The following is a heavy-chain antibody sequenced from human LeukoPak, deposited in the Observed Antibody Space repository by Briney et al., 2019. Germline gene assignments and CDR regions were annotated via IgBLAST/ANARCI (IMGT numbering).Heavy chain of an antibody. V-gene: IGHV5-51*01. J-gene: IGHJ4*02. D-gene: IGHD2-2*01. Sequence: GESLKISCRGSGYSFNTYWIGWVRQMPGKGLEWMGCIYASDSDTRYSPSFQRQVTISDDTSINTAYLQWSSLKASDTAMYYWARRQGCSSTSCPSDYWGEGTLVSVSS. CDR1: GYSFNTYW. CDR3: ARRQGCSSTSCPSDY. CDR2: IYASDSDT.